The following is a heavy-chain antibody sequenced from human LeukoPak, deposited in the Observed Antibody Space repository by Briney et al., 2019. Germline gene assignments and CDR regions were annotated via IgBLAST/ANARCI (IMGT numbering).Heavy chain of an antibody. D-gene: IGHD5-24*01. CDR3: SALRDGYKVSFDY. Sequence: QPGGSLKLSCAASGFTFSGSSIHWVRQASGQGLEWVGRIRSKTNTYATAYAASVKGRFTISRDDSKNTAYLQMNGLKTEDTAVYYCSALRDGYKVSFDYGGQGPLVTVSS. V-gene: IGHV3-73*01. J-gene: IGHJ4*02. CDR2: IRSKTNTYAT. CDR1: GFTFSGSS.